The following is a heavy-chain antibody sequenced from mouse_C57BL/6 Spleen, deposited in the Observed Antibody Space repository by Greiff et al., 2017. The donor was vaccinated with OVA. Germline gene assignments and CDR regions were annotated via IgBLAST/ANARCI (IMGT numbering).Heavy chain of an antibody. D-gene: IGHD1-1*01. Sequence: EVQVVESEGGLVQPGSSMKLSCTASGFTFSDYYMAWVRQVPEKGLEWVANINYDGSSTYYLDSLKSRFIISRDNAKNILYLQMSSLKSEDTATYYCARDGNYYGSSPYYYAMDYWGQGTSVTVSS. J-gene: IGHJ4*01. CDR2: INYDGSST. V-gene: IGHV5-16*01. CDR3: ARDGNYYGSSPYYYAMDY. CDR1: GFTFSDYY.